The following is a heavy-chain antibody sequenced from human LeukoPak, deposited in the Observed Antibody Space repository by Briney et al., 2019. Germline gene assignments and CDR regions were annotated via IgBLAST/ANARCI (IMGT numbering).Heavy chain of an antibody. V-gene: IGHV4-34*01. J-gene: IGHJ6*03. CDR2: INHSGST. D-gene: IGHD3-10*01. CDR3: ARGLLWFGELLIWDYYYYMDV. CDR1: GGSFSGYY. Sequence: SETLSLTCAVYGGSFSGYYWSWIRQPPGKGLEWIGEINHSGSTNYNPSLKSRVTISVDTSKNQFSLKLSSVTAADTAVYYCARGLLWFGELLIWDYYYYMDVWGKGTTVTVSS.